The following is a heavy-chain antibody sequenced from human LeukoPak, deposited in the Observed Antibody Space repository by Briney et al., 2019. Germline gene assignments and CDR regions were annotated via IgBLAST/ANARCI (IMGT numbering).Heavy chain of an antibody. J-gene: IGHJ4*02. V-gene: IGHV3-23*01. Sequence: GGSLRLSCAASGFTFSSYAMSWVRQAPGKGLEWVSAISGSGGSTYYADSVKGRFTISRDNSKNTLYLQMNSQRADDTAVYYCAKDSVYSGGWYTFLFDYWGQGTLVTVSS. CDR2: ISGSGGST. CDR3: AKDSVYSGGWYTFLFDY. CDR1: GFTFSSYA. D-gene: IGHD6-19*01.